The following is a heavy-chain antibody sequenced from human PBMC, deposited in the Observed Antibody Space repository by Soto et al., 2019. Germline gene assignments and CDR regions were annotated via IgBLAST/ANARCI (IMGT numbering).Heavy chain of an antibody. D-gene: IGHD2-2*01. CDR1: GGSISSGGYY. J-gene: IGHJ5*02. CDR3: ARSPSIVVVPAAPGDWFDP. Sequence: SETLSLTCTVSGGSISSGGYYWSWIRQHPGKGLEWIGYIHYSGSTYYNPSLKSRVTISVDTSKNQFSLKLSSVTAADTAVYYRARSPSIVVVPAAPGDWFDPWGQGTLVTVSS. CDR2: IHYSGST. V-gene: IGHV4-31*03.